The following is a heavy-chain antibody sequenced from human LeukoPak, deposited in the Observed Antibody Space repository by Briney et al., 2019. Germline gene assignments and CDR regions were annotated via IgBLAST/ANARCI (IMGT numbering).Heavy chain of an antibody. CDR3: AHGAREPQSDAFDI. D-gene: IGHD1-26*01. CDR1: GGSFSGYY. CDR2: INHSGST. J-gene: IGHJ3*02. Sequence: SETLSLTCAVYGGSFSGYYWSWIRQPPGKGLEWIGEINHSGSTNYNPSLKSRVTISVDTSKNQFSLKLSSVTAADTAVYYCAHGAREPQSDAFDIWGQGTMVTVSS. V-gene: IGHV4-34*01.